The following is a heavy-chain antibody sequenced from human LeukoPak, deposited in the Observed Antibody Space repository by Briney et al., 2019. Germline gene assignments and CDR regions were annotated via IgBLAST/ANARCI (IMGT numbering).Heavy chain of an antibody. V-gene: IGHV4-61*02. J-gene: IGHJ3*02. CDR2: IYTSGST. CDR1: GYSISSGYH. Sequence: SETLSLTCTVSGYSISSGYHWGWIRQPAGKGLEWIGRIYTSGSTNYNPSLKSRVTISVDTSKNQFSLKLSSVTAADTAAYYCASLDSSGYSAFDIWGQGTMVTVSS. D-gene: IGHD3-22*01. CDR3: ASLDSSGYSAFDI.